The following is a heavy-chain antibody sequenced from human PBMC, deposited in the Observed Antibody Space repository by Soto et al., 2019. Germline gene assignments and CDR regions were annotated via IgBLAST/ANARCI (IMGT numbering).Heavy chain of an antibody. J-gene: IGHJ5*02. CDR3: ARRGGWTAFDP. Sequence: QVQLQQWGAGLLEPSETLSLTCAVYGGSFSGYYWSWIRQPPGKGLEWIGEINHSGSTNYNPSLKSRGTISVDTPKNQFSLKLSSVTAADTAVYYCARRGGWTAFDPWGQGTLVSVSS. V-gene: IGHV4-34*01. CDR2: INHSGST. CDR1: GGSFSGYY. D-gene: IGHD3-16*01.